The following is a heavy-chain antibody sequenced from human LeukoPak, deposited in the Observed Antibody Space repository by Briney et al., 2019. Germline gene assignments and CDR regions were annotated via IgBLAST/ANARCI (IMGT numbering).Heavy chain of an antibody. CDR3: ARRWWTPLWAIDT. J-gene: IGHJ5*02. D-gene: IGHD5-18*01. CDR2: ISPLSRYI. CDR1: GYTFTIYY. V-gene: IGHV1-46*01. Sequence: ASVEVSFKASGYTFTIYYIHWVSKAPGQGLEWIGIISPLSRYISYAQRFQGRVTMTSDTSTNTVYMELSSLTSDDSAIYFCARRWWTPLWAIDTWGQGTLVTVSS.